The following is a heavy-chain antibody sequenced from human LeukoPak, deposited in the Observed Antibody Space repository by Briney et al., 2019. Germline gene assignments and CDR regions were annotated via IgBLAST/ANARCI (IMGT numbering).Heavy chain of an antibody. D-gene: IGHD4-11*01. CDR2: IYPGDSDT. CDR1: GYSFTSYW. J-gene: IGHJ6*03. V-gene: IGHV5-51*01. Sequence: GASLKISCKGSGYSFTSYWIGLVRQMPGKRLEWMGIIYPGDSDTRYSPSFQGQVTISADKSISTPYLQWSSLKASDTAMYYCARQIGYSNYANGYYYYMDVWGKGTTVTVSS. CDR3: ARQIGYSNYANGYYYYMDV.